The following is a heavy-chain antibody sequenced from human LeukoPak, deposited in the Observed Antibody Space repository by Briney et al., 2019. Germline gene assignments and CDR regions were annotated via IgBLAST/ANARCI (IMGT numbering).Heavy chain of an antibody. Sequence: ETLSLTCAVYGGSFSGYYWSWVRQAPGKGLEWVSGINWNGGSTGYVDSVKGRFTISRDNAKNSLYLQMNSLRAEDTAVYYCARDRADPPGAAEMGEWGQGTLVTVSS. CDR2: INWNGGST. D-gene: IGHD3-16*01. CDR3: ARDRADPPGAAEMGE. J-gene: IGHJ4*02. CDR1: GGSFSGYY. V-gene: IGHV3-20*04.